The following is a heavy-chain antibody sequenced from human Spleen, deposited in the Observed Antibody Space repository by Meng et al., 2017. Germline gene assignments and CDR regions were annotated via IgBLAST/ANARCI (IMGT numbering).Heavy chain of an antibody. CDR3: ATVVMIEVVITTRYFDH. V-gene: IGHV3-23*01. D-gene: IGHD3-22*01. J-gene: IGHJ1*01. CDR2: ISGSGYNK. CDR1: GFTFGSSA. Sequence: GESLKISCAASGFTFGSSAMTWVRQAPGKGLEWVSSISGSGYNKDYADSVKGRFTISRDNSKNTLSLQMNSLRVEDTAIYFCATVVMIEVVITTRYFDHWGQGTVVTVSS.